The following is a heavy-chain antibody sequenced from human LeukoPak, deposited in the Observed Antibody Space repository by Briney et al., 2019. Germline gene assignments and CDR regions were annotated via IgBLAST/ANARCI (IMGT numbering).Heavy chain of an antibody. J-gene: IGHJ5*02. Sequence: SETLSLTCTVSGDSISSYHWSWIRQPPGMGLEWIGYISYSGGPNYNPSHKSRVTISVDTSKNQFSLKLSSVTAADTAVYYCARVWAPPGDSNWFDPWGQGTLVTVSS. D-gene: IGHD4-17*01. V-gene: IGHV4-59*01. CDR1: GDSISSYH. CDR3: ARVWAPPGDSNWFDP. CDR2: ISYSGGP.